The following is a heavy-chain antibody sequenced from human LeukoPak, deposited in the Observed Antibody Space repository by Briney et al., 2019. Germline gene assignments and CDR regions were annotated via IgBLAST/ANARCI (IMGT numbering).Heavy chain of an antibody. CDR3: ASMMVRGGTYDY. J-gene: IGHJ4*02. CDR2: MNPNSGNT. V-gene: IGHV1-8*01. CDR1: GYTFTSYD. Sequence: SVKVSCKASGYTFTSYDINWVRQATGQGLEWMGWMNPNSGNTGYAQKFQGRVTMTRNTSISTAYMELSRLRSDDTAVYYCASMMVRGGTYDYWGQGTLVTVSS. D-gene: IGHD3-10*01.